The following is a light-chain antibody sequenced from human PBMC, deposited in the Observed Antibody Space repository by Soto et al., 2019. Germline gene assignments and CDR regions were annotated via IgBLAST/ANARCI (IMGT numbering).Light chain of an antibody. CDR1: QSVSRY. V-gene: IGKV3-11*01. CDR2: DAS. J-gene: IGKJ5*01. CDR3: QQRSNWPT. Sequence: ELVLTQSPATLSLSPGEIATLSCRSSQSVSRYLAWYQQKPGQAPRLLIYDASNRATGIPARFSGSGSGTDFTLTISSLEPEDFAVYYCQQRSNWPTFGQGTRLEIK.